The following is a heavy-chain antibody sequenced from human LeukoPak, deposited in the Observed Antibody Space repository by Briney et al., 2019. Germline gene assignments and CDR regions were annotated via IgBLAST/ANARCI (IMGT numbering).Heavy chain of an antibody. CDR2: ISYDGSNK. Sequence: GGSLRLSCAASGFTFSSYAINWVRQAQGKGLEWVAVISYDGSNKFYADSVKGRFTISRDNSKNTLFLQMNRLGAEDTAVYFCARGRDYGGDQDGFDIWGRGTMVTVSS. J-gene: IGHJ3*02. D-gene: IGHD2-21*01. CDR1: GFTFSSYA. CDR3: ARGRDYGGDQDGFDI. V-gene: IGHV3-30-3*01.